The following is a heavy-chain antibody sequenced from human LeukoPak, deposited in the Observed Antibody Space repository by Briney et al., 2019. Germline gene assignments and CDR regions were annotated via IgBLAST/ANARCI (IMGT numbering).Heavy chain of an antibody. J-gene: IGHJ4*02. CDR2: ISGTGSYK. D-gene: IGHD4-23*01. Sequence: GGSLRLSCAASGFTFSRYSMNWVRQAPGKGLEWVSSISGTGSYKYYADSVKGRFTISRDNAKNSLYLQMSSLRAEDTAVYYCARAVTTVVTPGFDYWGQGTLVTVSS. V-gene: IGHV3-21*01. CDR3: ARAVTTVVTPGFDY. CDR1: GFTFSRYS.